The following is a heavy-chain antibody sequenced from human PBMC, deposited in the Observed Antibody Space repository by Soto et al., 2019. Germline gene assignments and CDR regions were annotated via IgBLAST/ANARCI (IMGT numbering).Heavy chain of an antibody. CDR3: STRSYDTNGYYLLDP. CDR1: GGSFRDVY. CDR2: INHSGRV. V-gene: IGHV4-34*01. Sequence: PSETLSLTCVVYGGSFRDVYRTWISQSQGKGLEWIGDINHSGRVNYSPSLKSRVTKSLDTSKNQFSLTLSAVTAADTAMYYCSTRSYDTNGYYLLDPWGQGTLVIGTS. J-gene: IGHJ5*01. D-gene: IGHD3-22*01.